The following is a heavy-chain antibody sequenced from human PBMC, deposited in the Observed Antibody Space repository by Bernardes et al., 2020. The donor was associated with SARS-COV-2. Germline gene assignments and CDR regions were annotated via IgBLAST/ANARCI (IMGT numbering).Heavy chain of an antibody. CDR2: ISGNSGSI. Sequence: GGSLRLSCAASGFTFDDYAMHWVRQAPGKGLEWVSGISGNSGSIGYADSVKGRFTISRDNAKNSLYLQMNSLRAEDTALYYCAKEGDGSGSYYNAPFDYWGQGTLVTVSS. J-gene: IGHJ4*02. V-gene: IGHV3-9*01. CDR3: AKEGDGSGSYYNAPFDY. D-gene: IGHD3-10*01. CDR1: GFTFDDYA.